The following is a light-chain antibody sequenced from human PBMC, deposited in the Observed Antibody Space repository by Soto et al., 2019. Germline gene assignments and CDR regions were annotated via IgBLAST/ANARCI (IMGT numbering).Light chain of an antibody. CDR3: QQYHKWPLT. Sequence: EIVMTQSPATLSVSPGERATLSCRASQTVSSNLAWYQQKPGQAPRLLIYDASTRATGIPVRFRGSGSGTEFTLTISSLQSEDSAVYYCQQYHKWPLTFGGGTKVDIK. J-gene: IGKJ4*01. CDR2: DAS. CDR1: QTVSSN. V-gene: IGKV3-15*01.